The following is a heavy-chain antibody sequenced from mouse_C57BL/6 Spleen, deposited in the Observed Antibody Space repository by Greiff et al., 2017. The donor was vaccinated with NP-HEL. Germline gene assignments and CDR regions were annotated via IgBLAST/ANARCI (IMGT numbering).Heavy chain of an antibody. CDR3: ARNYYGSPDYFDY. V-gene: IGHV5-4*03. J-gene: IGHJ2*01. CDR2: ISDGGSYT. CDR1: GFTFSSYA. D-gene: IGHD1-1*01. Sequence: EVKLVESGGGLVKPGGSLKLSCAASGFTFSSYAMSWVRQTPEKRLEWVATISDGGSYTYYPDNVKGRFTISRDNAKNNLYLQMSHLKSEDTAMYYCARNYYGSPDYFDYWGQGTTLTVSS.